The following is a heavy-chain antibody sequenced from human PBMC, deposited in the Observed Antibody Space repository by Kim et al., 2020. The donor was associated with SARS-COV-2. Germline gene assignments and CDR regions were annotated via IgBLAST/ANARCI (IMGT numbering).Heavy chain of an antibody. V-gene: IGHV3-21*01. Sequence: GGSLRLSCAASGFTFSSYSMNWVRQAPGKGLEWVSSISSSSSYIYYADSVKGRFTISRDNAKNSLYLQMNSLRAEDTAVYYCAREPTANPTVDYWGQGTLVTVSS. CDR3: AREPTANPTVDY. D-gene: IGHD4-17*01. CDR2: ISSSSSYI. J-gene: IGHJ4*02. CDR1: GFTFSSYS.